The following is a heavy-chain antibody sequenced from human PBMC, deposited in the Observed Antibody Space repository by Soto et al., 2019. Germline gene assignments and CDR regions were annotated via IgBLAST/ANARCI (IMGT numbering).Heavy chain of an antibody. CDR2: IWYDGSNI. Sequence: GGSLRLSWQASGFAFTTFAMHWVRQPPGKGLEWLAIIWYDGSNIFYGDSVKGRFTISRDNTRNTLYLQMNSLRAEDTALYYCARDNSGTPGHDGFDMWGRGTMVTVSS. J-gene: IGHJ3*02. CDR3: ARDNSGTPGHDGFDM. V-gene: IGHV3-33*01. D-gene: IGHD1-1*01. CDR1: GFAFTTFA.